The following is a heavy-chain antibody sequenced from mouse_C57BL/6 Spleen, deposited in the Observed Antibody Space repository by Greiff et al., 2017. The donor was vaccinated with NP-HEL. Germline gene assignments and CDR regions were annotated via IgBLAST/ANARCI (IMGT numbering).Heavy chain of an antibody. V-gene: IGHV5-9-1*02. Sequence: EVKLMESGEGLVKPGGSLKLSCAASGFTFSSYAMSWVRQTPEKRLEWVAYISSGGDYIYYADTVKGRFTISRDNARNTLYLQMSSLKSEDTAMYYCTNDGYGFAYWGQGTLVTVSA. CDR2: ISSGGDYI. J-gene: IGHJ3*01. CDR3: TNDGYGFAY. CDR1: GFTFSSYA. D-gene: IGHD2-3*01.